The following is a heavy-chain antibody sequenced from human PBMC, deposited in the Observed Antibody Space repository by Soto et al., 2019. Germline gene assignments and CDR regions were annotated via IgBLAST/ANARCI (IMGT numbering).Heavy chain of an antibody. V-gene: IGHV1-69*02. CDR1: GGTFSSYT. D-gene: IGHD6-19*01. Sequence: ASVKVSCKASGGTFSSYTISWVRQAPGQGLEWMGRIIPILGIANYAQKFQGRVTITADKSTSTAYMELSSLRSEDTAVYYCVLQEGSGYDYRIAVAGTARIRMDYWGQGTLVTVSS. CDR3: VLQEGSGYDYRIAVAGTARIRMDY. J-gene: IGHJ4*02. CDR2: IIPILGIA.